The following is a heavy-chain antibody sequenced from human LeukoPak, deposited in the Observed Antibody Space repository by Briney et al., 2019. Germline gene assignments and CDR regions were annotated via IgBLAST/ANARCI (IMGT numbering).Heavy chain of an antibody. J-gene: IGHJ4*02. Sequence: GGSLRLSCAASGFTFSVFWMHWVRQAPGTGPVWISRISPDGSTTNYADSVRGRFTISRDNAKNTLYLQINSLRAEDTAVYYCARDMWGTFDYWDQGTPVTVSS. D-gene: IGHD7-27*01. CDR1: GFTFSVFW. CDR2: ISPDGSTT. V-gene: IGHV3-74*01. CDR3: ARDMWGTFDY.